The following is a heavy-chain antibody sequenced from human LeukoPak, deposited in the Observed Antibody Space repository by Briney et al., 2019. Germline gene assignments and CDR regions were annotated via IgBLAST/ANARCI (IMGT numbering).Heavy chain of an antibody. CDR2: IKQDGSEK. CDR1: GFTFSSYW. CDR3: ARDSNPYSSSWYFPGY. D-gene: IGHD6-13*01. Sequence: GGSLRLSCAASGFTFSSYWMSWVRQAPGKALEWVANIKQDGSEKYYVDSVKGRFTISRDNAKNSLYLQMNSLRAEDTAVYYCARDSNPYSSSWYFPGYWGQGTLVTVSS. J-gene: IGHJ4*02. V-gene: IGHV3-7*01.